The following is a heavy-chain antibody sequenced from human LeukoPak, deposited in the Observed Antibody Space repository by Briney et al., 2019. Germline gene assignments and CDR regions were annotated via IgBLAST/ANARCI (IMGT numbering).Heavy chain of an antibody. J-gene: IGHJ6*02. D-gene: IGHD7-27*01. CDR1: GFTFSSYS. Sequence: GGSLRLSCAASGFTFSSYSMNWVRQAPGKGLEWVSSISSSSSYIYYANTVKGRFTISRDNAKNSLYLQMNSLRAEDTAVYYCARPGALDYYGMDVWGQGTTVTVSS. CDR3: ARPGALDYYGMDV. V-gene: IGHV3-21*01. CDR2: ISSSSSYI.